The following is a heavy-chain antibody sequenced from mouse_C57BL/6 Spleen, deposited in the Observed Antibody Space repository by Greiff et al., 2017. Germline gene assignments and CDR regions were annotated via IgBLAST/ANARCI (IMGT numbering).Heavy chain of an antibody. V-gene: IGHV5-6*01. CDR1: GFTFSSYG. Sequence: EVKLMESGGDLVKPGGSLKLSCAASGFTFSSYGMSLVRQTPDKRLEWVATISSGGSYTYYPDSVKGRFTISRDNAKNTLYLQMSSMKSEDTAMYYCARQGYDVMDYWGQGTSVTVSS. J-gene: IGHJ4*01. CDR3: ARQGYDVMDY. CDR2: ISSGGSYT. D-gene: IGHD2-2*01.